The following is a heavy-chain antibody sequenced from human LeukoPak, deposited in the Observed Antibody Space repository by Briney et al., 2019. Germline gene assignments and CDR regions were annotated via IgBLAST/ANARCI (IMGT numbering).Heavy chain of an antibody. CDR2: INPSGGST. CDR1: GYTFTSYG. V-gene: IGHV1-46*01. Sequence: ASVKVSCKASGYTFTSYGISWVRQAPGQGLEWMGIINPSGGSTSYAQKFQGRVTMTRDTSTSTVYMELSSLRSEDTAVYYCARAPVGAARYDYWGQGTLVTVSS. D-gene: IGHD6-6*01. CDR3: ARAPVGAARYDY. J-gene: IGHJ4*02.